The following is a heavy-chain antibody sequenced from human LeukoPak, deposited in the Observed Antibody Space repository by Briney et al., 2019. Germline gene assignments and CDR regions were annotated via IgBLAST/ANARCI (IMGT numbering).Heavy chain of an antibody. CDR1: GFTFSSYS. CDR3: ARDPEHPTTVVTPEATTGMDV. Sequence: GGSLRLSCAASGFTFSSYSMNWVRQAPGKGLEWVSSISSSSSYIYYADSVKGRFTISRDNAKNSLYLQMNSLRAEDTAVYYCARDPEHPTTVVTPEATTGMDVWGQGTTVTVSS. D-gene: IGHD4-23*01. CDR2: ISSSSSYI. J-gene: IGHJ6*02. V-gene: IGHV3-21*01.